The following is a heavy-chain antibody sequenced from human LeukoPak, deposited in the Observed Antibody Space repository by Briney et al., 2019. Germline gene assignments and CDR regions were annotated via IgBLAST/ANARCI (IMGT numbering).Heavy chain of an antibody. J-gene: IGHJ4*02. CDR2: IYHSGRT. D-gene: IGHD3-22*01. CDR1: GYSISSGYY. CDR3: ARGYYDSSGYFPFDY. Sequence: SETLSLTCTVSGYSISSGYYWGWIRQPPGKGLEWIGSIYHSGRTFYNPSLKSRVTISVDTSKNQFSLKLSSVTAADTAVYYCARGYYDSSGYFPFDYWGQGTLVTVSS. V-gene: IGHV4-38-2*02.